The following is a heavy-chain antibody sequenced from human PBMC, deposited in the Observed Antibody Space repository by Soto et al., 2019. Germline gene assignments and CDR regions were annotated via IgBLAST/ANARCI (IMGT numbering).Heavy chain of an antibody. Sequence: PGGSLRLSCAAAGFAFSTYATTWVRQAPGKGLEWVSVISGSGGSSYYAASVKGRFTISRDNSKNTLVMQMNGLRAEDTAVYYCAKVTKRAAAGRYEYYKYGMDVWGQGTTVTVSS. D-gene: IGHD6-13*01. CDR1: GFAFSTYA. V-gene: IGHV3-23*01. J-gene: IGHJ6*02. CDR2: ISGSGGSS. CDR3: AKVTKRAAAGRYEYYKYGMDV.